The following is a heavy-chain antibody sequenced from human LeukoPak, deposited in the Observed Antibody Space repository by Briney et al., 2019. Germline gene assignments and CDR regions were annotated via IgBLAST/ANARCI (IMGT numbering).Heavy chain of an antibody. CDR3: ASGKRITMIVVALTSLDY. D-gene: IGHD3-22*01. J-gene: IGHJ4*02. V-gene: IGHV1-69*05. Sequence: ASVKVSCKASGGTFSSYAISWVRQAPGQGLEWMGGIIPIFGTANYAQKFQGRVTITTDESTSTAYMELSSLRSEDTAVYYCASGKRITMIVVALTSLDYWGQETLVTVSS. CDR2: IIPIFGTA. CDR1: GGTFSSYA.